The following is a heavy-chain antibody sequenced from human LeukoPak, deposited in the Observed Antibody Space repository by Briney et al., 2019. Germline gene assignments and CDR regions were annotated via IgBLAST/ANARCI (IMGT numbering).Heavy chain of an antibody. V-gene: IGHV3-53*05. D-gene: IGHD4-17*01. Sequence: GGSPRLSCAASGFLFSSNYMTRGRPGPGEGLEWVSVIYSGGSTYYADSVKGRFTISRDNSKNTLYLQMNSLRTEDTAVYYCARDDVTTTFDYWGQGTLVTVSS. CDR3: ARDDVTTTFDY. CDR1: GFLFSSNY. CDR2: IYSGGST. J-gene: IGHJ4*02.